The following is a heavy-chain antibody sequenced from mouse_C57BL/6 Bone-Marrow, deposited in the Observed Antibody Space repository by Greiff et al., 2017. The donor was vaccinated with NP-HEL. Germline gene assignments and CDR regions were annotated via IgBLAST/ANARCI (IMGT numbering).Heavy chain of an antibody. Sequence: EVQGVESGGGLVKPGGSLKLSCAASGFTFSDYGMHWVRQAPEKGLEWVAYISSGSSTIYYADTVKGRFTISRDNAKNTLFLQMTSLRSEDTAMYYCARGRYGNFPWFAYWGQGTLVTVSA. CDR1: GFTFSDYG. D-gene: IGHD2-14*01. J-gene: IGHJ3*01. CDR2: ISSGSSTI. V-gene: IGHV5-17*01. CDR3: ARGRYGNFPWFAY.